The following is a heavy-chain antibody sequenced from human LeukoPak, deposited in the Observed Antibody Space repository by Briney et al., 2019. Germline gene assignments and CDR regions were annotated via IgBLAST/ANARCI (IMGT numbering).Heavy chain of an antibody. CDR2: IYYSGST. Sequence: SESLSLTWTVSGLSISSGGYCSAWIREPPGKGLQWIGYIYYSGSTYYNPSLKSRVTISVDTSKNQFSLKLSSVTAADTAVYYCARDSSGYQDFDYWGQGTLVTVSS. D-gene: IGHD3-22*01. J-gene: IGHJ4*02. V-gene: IGHV4-30-4*01. CDR1: GLSISSGGYC. CDR3: ARDSSGYQDFDY.